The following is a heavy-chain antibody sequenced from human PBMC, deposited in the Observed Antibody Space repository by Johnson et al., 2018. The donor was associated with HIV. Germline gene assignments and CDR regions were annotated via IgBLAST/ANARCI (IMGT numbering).Heavy chain of an antibody. CDR1: GFIFSDYY. CDR3: AKEDYYGSGSYDAFDI. D-gene: IGHD3-10*01. CDR2: ISSSGSTI. V-gene: IGHV3-11*04. J-gene: IGHJ3*02. Sequence: QVQLVESGGGLVKPGGSLRLSCAASGFIFSDYYMSWIRQAPGKGLEWVSYISSSGSTIYYADSVKGRFTISRDNSKNTLYLQMNSLRAEDTAVYYCAKEDYYGSGSYDAFDIWGQGTMVTVSS.